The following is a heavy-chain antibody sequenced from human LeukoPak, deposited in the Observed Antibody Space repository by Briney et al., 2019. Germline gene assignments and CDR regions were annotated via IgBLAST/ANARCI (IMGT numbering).Heavy chain of an antibody. CDR3: ARERTAMVTGFDY. D-gene: IGHD5-18*01. Sequence: PGGSLRLSCAPSGFTVSSNCMSWVRQAPGKGLEWVSVIYSGGSTYYADSVKGRFTISRDNSKNTLYLQMNSLRAEDTAVYYCARERTAMVTGFDYWGQGTLVTASS. V-gene: IGHV3-66*01. CDR2: IYSGGST. J-gene: IGHJ4*02. CDR1: GFTVSSNC.